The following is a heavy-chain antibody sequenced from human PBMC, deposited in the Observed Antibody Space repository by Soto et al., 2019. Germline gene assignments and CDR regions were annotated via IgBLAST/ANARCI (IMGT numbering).Heavy chain of an antibody. CDR1: GYTFTSYD. V-gene: IGHV1-8*01. CDR2: MNPNSGNT. CDR3: ARGYYYSYGMDV. J-gene: IGHJ6*02. Sequence: ASVKVSCKASGYTFTSYDINWVRQATGQGLEWMGWMNPNSGNTGYAQKFQGRVTMTRKTSISTAYMELSSLRSEDTAVYYCARGYYYSYGMDVWGQGTTVTVSS.